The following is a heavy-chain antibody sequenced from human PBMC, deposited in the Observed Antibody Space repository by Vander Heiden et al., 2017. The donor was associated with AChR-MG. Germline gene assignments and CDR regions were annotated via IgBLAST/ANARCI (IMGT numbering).Heavy chain of an antibody. CDR1: GFTFSSHG. CDR2: ISYDGSNK. J-gene: IGHJ6*02. Sequence: QVQLVESGGGVVQPGRSLRLSCAAPGFTFSSHGMHWVRQAPGKGLEWVAVISYDGSNKYYADSVKGRFTISRDNSKNTLYLQMNSLRAEDTAVYYCAKVRQSGYSYGYYYYGMDVWGQGTTVTVSS. CDR3: AKVRQSGYSYGYYYYGMDV. D-gene: IGHD5-18*01. V-gene: IGHV3-30*18.